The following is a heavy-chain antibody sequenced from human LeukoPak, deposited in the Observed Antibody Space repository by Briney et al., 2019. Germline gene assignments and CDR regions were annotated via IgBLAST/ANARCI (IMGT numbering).Heavy chain of an antibody. D-gene: IGHD4-17*01. CDR2: ISSSSNSI. V-gene: IGHV3-48*01. J-gene: IGHJ4*02. CDR3: AKITNDYGDYGIDY. Sequence: GGSLRLSCAASGFTFSNYAMNWVRQAPGKGLEWVSYISSSSNSIHYADSVRGRFTISRDNSKNTLYLQMNSLRAEDTAMYYCAKITNDYGDYGIDYWGQGTLVTVS. CDR1: GFTFSNYA.